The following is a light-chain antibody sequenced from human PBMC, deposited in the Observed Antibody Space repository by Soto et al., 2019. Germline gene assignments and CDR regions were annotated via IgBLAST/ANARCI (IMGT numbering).Light chain of an antibody. CDR3: HQYDNVPQT. Sequence: DIQMTQSPSSLSASVGDRVTITCQASQDIGKFLNWYQQKPGKAPKLLIYDASNLQTGVPSRFSGSGSGTHFTFTISRLQPEDLATYYCHQYDNVPQTFGRGTKLEIK. CDR2: DAS. CDR1: QDIGKF. V-gene: IGKV1-33*01. J-gene: IGKJ2*01.